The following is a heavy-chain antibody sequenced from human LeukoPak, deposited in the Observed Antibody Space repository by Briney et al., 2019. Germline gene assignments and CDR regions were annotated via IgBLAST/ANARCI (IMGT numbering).Heavy chain of an antibody. CDR1: GFTFSSYA. D-gene: IGHD5-18*01. V-gene: IGHV3-33*08. J-gene: IGHJ6*02. Sequence: GGSLRLSCAASGFTFSSYAMHWVRQAPGKGLEWVAVIWYDGSNKYYADSVKGRFTISRDNSKNTLYLQMNSLRAEDTAVYYCARGRRIQLWPNYYYYYGMDVWGQGTTVTVSS. CDR3: ARGRRIQLWPNYYYYYGMDV. CDR2: IWYDGSNK.